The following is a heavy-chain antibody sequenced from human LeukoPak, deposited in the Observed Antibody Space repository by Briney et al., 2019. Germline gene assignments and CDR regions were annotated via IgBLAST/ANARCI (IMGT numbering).Heavy chain of an antibody. J-gene: IGHJ5*02. Sequence: GGSLRLSCAASGFTFRSSEMNWVRQAPGKGLEWVSYISDGGKTKYYADSVKGRFTISRDNAKNSLYLQMNSLRAGDTAVCYCARDYSGWSLDPWGQGTLVTVSS. V-gene: IGHV3-48*03. CDR3: ARDYSGWSLDP. D-gene: IGHD5-12*01. CDR2: ISDGGKTK. CDR1: GFTFRSSE.